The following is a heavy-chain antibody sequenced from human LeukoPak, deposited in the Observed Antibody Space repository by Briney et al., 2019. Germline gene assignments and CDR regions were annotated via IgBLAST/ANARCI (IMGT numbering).Heavy chain of an antibody. CDR2: INHSGST. D-gene: IGHD3-22*01. CDR1: GGSFSGYY. Sequence: SETLSLTCAVYGGSFSGYYWSWIRQPPGKGLEWLGEINHSGSTNYNPSLKSRVTISVDTSKNQFSLKLSSVTAADTAVYYCARVGGPPYYYDSSGYYLDYWGRGTLVTVSS. J-gene: IGHJ4*02. V-gene: IGHV4-34*01. CDR3: ARVGGPPYYYDSSGYYLDY.